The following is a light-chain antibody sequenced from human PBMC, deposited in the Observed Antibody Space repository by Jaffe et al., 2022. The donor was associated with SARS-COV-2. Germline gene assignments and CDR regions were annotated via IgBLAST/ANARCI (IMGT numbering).Light chain of an antibody. J-gene: IGKJ1*01. CDR3: LQDYDYPWT. Sequence: AIQVTQSPSSLSASVGDRVTITCRASQGIRDDLGWYQQKPGRAPNLLIYAASTLQSGVPSRFSGSGSGTDFTLTISNLQPEDSATYYCLQDYDYPWTFGQGTKVEIK. CDR2: AAS. V-gene: IGKV1-6*01. CDR1: QGIRDD.